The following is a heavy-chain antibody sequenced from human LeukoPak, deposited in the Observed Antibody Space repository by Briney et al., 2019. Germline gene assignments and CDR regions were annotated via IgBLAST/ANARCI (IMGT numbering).Heavy chain of an antibody. D-gene: IGHD2-2*01. CDR3: ARADIVVVPAAMREYYYYYGMDV. CDR2: IIPIFGTA. J-gene: IGHJ6*02. Sequence: SVKVSCKASGYTFTGYYMHWVRQAPGQGLEWMGGIIPIFGTANYAQKFQGRVTITADESTSTAYMELSSLRSEDTAVYYCARADIVVVPAAMREYYYYYGMDVWGQGTTVTVSS. V-gene: IGHV1-69*13. CDR1: GYTFTGYY.